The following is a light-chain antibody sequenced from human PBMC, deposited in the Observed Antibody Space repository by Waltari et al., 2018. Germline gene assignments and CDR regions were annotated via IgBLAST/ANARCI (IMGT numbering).Light chain of an antibody. Sequence: CRASQSLTKRYLAWYQQKPGQAPRLLIYGASSRAAGIPDRFSGSGSGTDFTLTISRLEPEDFAVYYCQQYGSSVLYTFGQGTKLEIK. J-gene: IGKJ2*01. CDR1: QSLTKRY. CDR3: QQYGSSVLYT. CDR2: GAS. V-gene: IGKV3-20*01.